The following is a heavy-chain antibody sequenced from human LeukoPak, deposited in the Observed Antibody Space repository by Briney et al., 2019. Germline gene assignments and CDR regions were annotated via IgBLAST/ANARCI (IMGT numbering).Heavy chain of an antibody. CDR1: GFTFDDYA. V-gene: IGHV3-9*01. D-gene: IGHD3-10*01. J-gene: IGHJ5*02. CDR3: AKGGSGSGTYYSFDP. Sequence: GGSLRLSCAASGFTFDDYAMHWVRQAPGKGLEWVSGISWNSGSIGYADSVKGRFTISRDNAKNSLYLQMNSLRAEDTALYYCAKGGSGSGTYYSFDPWGQGTLVTVSS. CDR2: ISWNSGSI.